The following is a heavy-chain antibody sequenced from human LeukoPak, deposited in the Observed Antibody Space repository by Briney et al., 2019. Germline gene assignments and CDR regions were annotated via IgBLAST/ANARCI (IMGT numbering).Heavy chain of an antibody. V-gene: IGHV3-30*18. CDR1: GFTFSGYG. Sequence: PAGSLRLSCAASGFTFSGYGMHWVRQAPGKGLEWVALISFDGSNQYYADSVKGRFTISRDNSKNTLYLQMSSLRPDDTAVYYCAKPPEVGATVGYFDYWGQGTLVTVSS. CDR3: AKPPEVGATVGYFDY. J-gene: IGHJ4*02. CDR2: ISFDGSNQ. D-gene: IGHD1-26*01.